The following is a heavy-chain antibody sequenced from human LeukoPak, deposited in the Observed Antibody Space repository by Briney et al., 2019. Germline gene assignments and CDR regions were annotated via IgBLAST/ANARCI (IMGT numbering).Heavy chain of an antibody. CDR3: AKLEVGRFDP. J-gene: IGHJ5*02. D-gene: IGHD7-27*01. Sequence: SETLSLTCTVSGGSISSHYWSWIRQPPGKGLEWIGYIYYSGSTTYNPSLKSRVSISLDTSRNQFSLNLSSVTAADTAVYYCAKLEVGRFDPWGQGTLVTVSS. V-gene: IGHV4-59*11. CDR1: GGSISSHY. CDR2: IYYSGST.